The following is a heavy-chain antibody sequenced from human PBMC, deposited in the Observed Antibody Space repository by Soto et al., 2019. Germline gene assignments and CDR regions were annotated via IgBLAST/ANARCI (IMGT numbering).Heavy chain of an antibody. V-gene: IGHV3-7*01. D-gene: IGHD2-2*01. CDR2: IKQDGSEK. Sequence: PGGSLRLSCAASGFTFSSYWMSWDRQAPGKGLEWVANIKQDGSEKYYVDSVKARFTISRDNAKNSLYLQMNSLRAEDTAVYYCARGGPTALWLATSFYHFDDWGQGTLLTVSS. J-gene: IGHJ4*01. CDR1: GFTFSSYW. CDR3: ARGGPTALWLATSFYHFDD.